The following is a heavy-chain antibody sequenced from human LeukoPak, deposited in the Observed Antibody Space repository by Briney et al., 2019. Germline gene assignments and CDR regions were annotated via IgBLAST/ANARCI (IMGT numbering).Heavy chain of an antibody. V-gene: IGHV3-9*01. CDR3: VKDEFGMDV. J-gene: IGHJ6*02. Sequence: QTGGSLRLSCAASGFTFSSYAMSWVRQAPGKGLEWVSAISWDSGSIGYADSVKGRFTISRDNAKNSLYLQMSSLRAEDTALYYRVKDEFGMDVWGQGTTVTVSS. CDR2: ISWDSGSI. CDR1: GFTFSSYA. D-gene: IGHD3-10*01.